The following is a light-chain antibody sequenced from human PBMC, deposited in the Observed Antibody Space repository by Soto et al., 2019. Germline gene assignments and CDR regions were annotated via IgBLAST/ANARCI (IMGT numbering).Light chain of an antibody. J-gene: IGKJ4*01. CDR2: DAS. V-gene: IGKV1-9*01. CDR1: QDSSNF. CDR3: QQLYSFPLT. Sequence: DIQLTQSPSFLSASIGDRVTITCRASQDSSNFLAWYQQKPGRAPKLLMYDASTLQSGVPSRFSGSGSGTEFTLTISSLQPEDFATYYCQQLYSFPLTFGGGTKVDIK.